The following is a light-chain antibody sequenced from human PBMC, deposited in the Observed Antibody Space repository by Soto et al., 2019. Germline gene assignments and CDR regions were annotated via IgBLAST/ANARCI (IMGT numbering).Light chain of an antibody. CDR2: GTS. Sequence: EIVLTQSPGTRSLSPGERATLSCRASQSVSSSYLAWYQQKPGQAPRLLIYGTSSRATGIPDKFSGSGSGTDFTLTINRLEPEDSAVYYCQRYGSSLYTFGQGTKLEIK. CDR1: QSVSSSY. V-gene: IGKV3-20*01. CDR3: QRYGSSLYT. J-gene: IGKJ2*01.